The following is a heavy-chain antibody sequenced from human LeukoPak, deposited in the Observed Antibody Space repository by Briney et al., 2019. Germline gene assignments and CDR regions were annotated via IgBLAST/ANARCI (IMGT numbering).Heavy chain of an antibody. Sequence: PGGSLRLSCAASGFTFNNYAMSWVRQAPGKGLEWVSGISGSGGNTYYADSVKGRFTISRDNSKNTLYLQMNSLRAEDTAVYYCAKVGDSSGYLYFDYWGQGTLVTVSS. CDR2: ISGSGGNT. CDR1: GFTFNNYA. J-gene: IGHJ4*02. CDR3: AKVGDSSGYLYFDY. D-gene: IGHD3-22*01. V-gene: IGHV3-23*01.